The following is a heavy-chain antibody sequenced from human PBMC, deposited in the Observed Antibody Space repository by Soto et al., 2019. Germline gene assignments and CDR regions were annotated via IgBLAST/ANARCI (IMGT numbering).Heavy chain of an antibody. CDR3: AREVHHGWFDP. V-gene: IGHV3-33*01. J-gene: IGHJ5*02. Sequence: HPGGSLRLSCAASGFTFSSYGMHWVRQAPGKGLEWVAVIWYDGSNKYYADSVKGRFTISRDNSKNTLYLQMNSLRAEDTAVYYCAREVHHGWFDPWGQGTLVTVSS. CDR2: IWYDGSNK. CDR1: GFTFSSYG.